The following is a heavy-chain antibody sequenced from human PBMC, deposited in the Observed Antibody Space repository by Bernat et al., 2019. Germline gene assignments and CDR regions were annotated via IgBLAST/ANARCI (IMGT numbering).Heavy chain of an antibody. CDR1: GFTFSNYA. J-gene: IGHJ6*02. D-gene: IGHD3-10*01. Sequence: QVQLVESGGGVVQPGRSRRLSCAASGFTFSNYAIHWVRQAPGKGLEWVAVISYDGSNKYYADSVKGRFTISRDNSKNTLYLQMNSLGTEDTAVYYCARHYGSPASMDVWGQGTTVTVSS. CDR2: ISYDGSNK. CDR3: ARHYGSPASMDV. V-gene: IGHV3-30-3*01.